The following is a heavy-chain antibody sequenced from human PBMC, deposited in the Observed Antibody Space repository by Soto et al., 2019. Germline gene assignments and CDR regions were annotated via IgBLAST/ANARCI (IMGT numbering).Heavy chain of an antibody. V-gene: IGHV5-51*01. J-gene: IGHJ6*04. CDR1: GYSLTSYW. D-gene: IGHD5-18*01. CDR3: ARHDSFFVDTAMVTSDYYVMDV. CDR2: IYPGDSDT. Sequence: ESLKLSCKGSGYSLTSYWIGWVRQMPGKGLEWMGIIYPGDSDTRYRPSFQGQVTISADKSISTAYLQWSSLKASDTAMYYFARHDSFFVDTAMVTSDYYVMDVSGKRTSVTVSS.